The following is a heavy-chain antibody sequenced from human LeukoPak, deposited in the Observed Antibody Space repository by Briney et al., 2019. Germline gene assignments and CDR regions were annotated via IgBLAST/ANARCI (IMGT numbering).Heavy chain of an antibody. V-gene: IGHV3-23*01. J-gene: IGHJ4*02. CDR2: ISASGNSP. CDR3: AKDLRTQLPEAFDY. Sequence: GGSLRLSCAASGFTFTTYAMTWVCQAPGKGLEWVSSISASGNSPYYADSVKGCFTISRDNSKNTVYLQMTNLRAEDTALYYCAKDLRTQLPEAFDYWGQGTLVTVSS. CDR1: GFTFTTYA. D-gene: IGHD2-2*01.